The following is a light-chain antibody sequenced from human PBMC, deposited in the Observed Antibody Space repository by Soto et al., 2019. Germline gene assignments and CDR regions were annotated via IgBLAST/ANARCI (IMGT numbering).Light chain of an antibody. CDR2: EVT. CDR1: SRDIGTSNL. CDR3: ASFTGFTTSLLV. J-gene: IGLJ1*01. Sequence: QSALTQPASVSGSPGQSITISCTGTSRDIGTSNLVSWYHQYPGKAPKLMIYEVTKRPSGISYRFSGSKSGNTASLTISGLQPEDDSFYDCASFTGFTTSLLVFGPVSKDTV. V-gene: IGLV2-23*02.